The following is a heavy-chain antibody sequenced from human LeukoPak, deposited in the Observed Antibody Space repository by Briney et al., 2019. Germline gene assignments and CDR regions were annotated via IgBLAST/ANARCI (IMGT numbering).Heavy chain of an antibody. D-gene: IGHD3-10*01. V-gene: IGHV1-69*13. CDR1: GYTFSNYG. Sequence: SVKVSCKASGYTFSNYGISWVRQAPGQGLEWMGGIIPIFGTANYAQKFQGRVTITADESTSTAYMELSSLRSDDTAVYYCARDPPPYGSGSPHFDYWGQGTLVTVSS. CDR3: ARDPPPYGSGSPHFDY. J-gene: IGHJ4*02. CDR2: IIPIFGTA.